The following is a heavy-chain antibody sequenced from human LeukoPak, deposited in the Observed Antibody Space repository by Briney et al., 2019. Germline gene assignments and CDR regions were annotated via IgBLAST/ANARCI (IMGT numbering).Heavy chain of an antibody. J-gene: IGHJ4*02. CDR2: IYHSGST. CDR3: ARDHGGSGSFFSHFDY. CDR1: GGSISSSNW. D-gene: IGHD3-10*01. Sequence: PSETLSLTCAVSGGSISSSNWWSWVRQPPGKGLEWIGEIYHSGSTNYNPSLKSRVTISVDKSRNQFSLKLSSVTAADTAVYYCARDHGGSGSFFSHFDYWGQGTLVTVSS. V-gene: IGHV4-4*02.